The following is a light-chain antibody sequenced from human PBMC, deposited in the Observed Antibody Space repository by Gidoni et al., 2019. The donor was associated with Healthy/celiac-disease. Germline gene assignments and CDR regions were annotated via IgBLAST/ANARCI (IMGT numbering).Light chain of an antibody. CDR3: CSYAGSSTVI. Sequence: QPALTQPAPVSGSPGQSITISCTGTSSDVGSYNFVSWYQQHPGKAPKLMIYEVSKRPSGVSNRFSGSKSGNTASLTISGLQAEDEADYYCCSYAGSSTVIFGGGTKLTVL. V-gene: IGLV2-23*02. CDR2: EVS. CDR1: SSDVGSYNF. J-gene: IGLJ2*01.